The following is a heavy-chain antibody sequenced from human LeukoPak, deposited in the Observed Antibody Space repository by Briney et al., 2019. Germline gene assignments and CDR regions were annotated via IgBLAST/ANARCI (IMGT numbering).Heavy chain of an antibody. CDR2: IYISGST. Sequence: PSETLSLTCSVSGGSISSGTYYWSWIRQPAGKGLEWIGRIYISGSTNYNPSLKSRVTISVETSKNQFSLKLSSVTAADTAVYYCARCRPVGVVIMNGAPHYYYYYMDVWGKGTTVTVSS. CDR1: GGSISSGTYY. D-gene: IGHD3-3*01. CDR3: ARCRPVGVVIMNGAPHYYYYYMDV. J-gene: IGHJ6*03. V-gene: IGHV4-61*02.